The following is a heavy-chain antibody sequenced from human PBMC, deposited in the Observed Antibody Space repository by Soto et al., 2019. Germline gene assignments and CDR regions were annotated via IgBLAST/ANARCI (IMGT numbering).Heavy chain of an antibody. J-gene: IGHJ4*02. CDR3: ARSRNSAVADSFGF. CDR1: GFTFSRYA. V-gene: IGHV3-30*04. CDR2: ISRDGSNK. Sequence: QVQVVESGGGVVQPGRSLRLSCAASGFTFSRYAIHWVRQAPGKGLEWVAVISRDGSNKYYVDSVKGRFTISRDNSKNTLYLQMNSLRDEDTDVYYCARSRNSAVADSFGFWGQGTLVTVSS. D-gene: IGHD3-10*01.